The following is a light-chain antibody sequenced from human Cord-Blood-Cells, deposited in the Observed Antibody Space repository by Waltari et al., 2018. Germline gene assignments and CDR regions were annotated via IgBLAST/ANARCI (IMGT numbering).Light chain of an antibody. Sequence: EIVMTQSPAPLSVSPGERATLSCRASQSVSSNLAWYQQKPGQAPRLLIYGAPTRATGIPARFSGSGSGTEFTLTISSLQSEDFAVYYCQQYNNWWTFGQGTKVEIK. CDR2: GAP. CDR1: QSVSSN. V-gene: IGKV3-15*01. CDR3: QQYNNWWT. J-gene: IGKJ1*01.